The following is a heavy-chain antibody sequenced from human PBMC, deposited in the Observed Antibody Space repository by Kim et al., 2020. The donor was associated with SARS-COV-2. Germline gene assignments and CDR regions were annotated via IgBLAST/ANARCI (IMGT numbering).Heavy chain of an antibody. V-gene: IGHV1-69*01. J-gene: IGHJ4*02. CDR3: ARSKTGDFDY. Sequence: TANYAQKFQGRVTITADESTSTAYMELSSLRSEDTAVYYCARSKTGDFDYWGQGTLVTVSS. CDR2: TA. D-gene: IGHD7-27*01.